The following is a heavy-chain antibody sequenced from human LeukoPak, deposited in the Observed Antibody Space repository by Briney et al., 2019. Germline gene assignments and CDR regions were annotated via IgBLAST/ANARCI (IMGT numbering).Heavy chain of an antibody. Sequence: SETLSLTCTVSGGSISSYYWSWIRQPPGKGLEWIGYIYYSGSTNYNPSLKSRATISVDTSKNQFSLKLSSVTAADTAVYYCARSYYDILTGYYLFDYWGQGTLVTVSS. J-gene: IGHJ4*02. CDR1: GGSISSYY. CDR2: IYYSGST. CDR3: ARSYYDILTGYYLFDY. D-gene: IGHD3-9*01. V-gene: IGHV4-59*01.